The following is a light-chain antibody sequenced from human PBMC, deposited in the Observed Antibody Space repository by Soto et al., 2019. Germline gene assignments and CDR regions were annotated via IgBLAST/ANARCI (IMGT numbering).Light chain of an antibody. V-gene: IGKV3-20*01. CDR3: QQYDKSPMYT. Sequence: EIVLTQSPGTLSLSPGERVTLSCRASQSVSSSYLAWYQQKPGQAPWLLIYDTSSRATGIPDRFSGSGSGTDFPLTISRLEPEDFAVYYCQQYDKSPMYTFGQGTKLEIK. CDR2: DTS. J-gene: IGKJ2*01. CDR1: QSVSSSY.